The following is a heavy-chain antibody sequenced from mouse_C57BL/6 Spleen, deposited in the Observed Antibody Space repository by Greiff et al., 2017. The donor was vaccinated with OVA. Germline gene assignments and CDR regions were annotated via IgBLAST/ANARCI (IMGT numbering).Heavy chain of an antibody. Sequence: VQLQQSGPELVKPGASVKISCKASGYSFTGYYMNWVKQSPEKSLEWIGEINPSTGGTTYNQKFKAKATLTVDKSSSTAYMQLKSLTSEDSAVYYGARRGNWDTFAYWGQGTLVTVSA. J-gene: IGHJ3*01. V-gene: IGHV1-42*01. CDR3: ARRGNWDTFAY. D-gene: IGHD4-1*01. CDR1: GYSFTGYY. CDR2: INPSTGGT.